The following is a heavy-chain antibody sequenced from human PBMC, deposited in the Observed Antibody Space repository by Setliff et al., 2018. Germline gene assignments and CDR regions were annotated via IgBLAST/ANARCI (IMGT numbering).Heavy chain of an antibody. V-gene: IGHV4-39*07. Sequence: NPSETLSLTCNVSGGSVSSTSHYWGWIRQPPGKGMEWIGSVYYSGYTYYNPSLQSRATISVDMSKNQFSMKLTSVTAADTAVYYCARDNRARHYMDVWGKGTTVTVSS. D-gene: IGHD3-10*01. CDR1: GGSVSSTSHY. J-gene: IGHJ6*03. CDR3: ARDNRARHYMDV. CDR2: VYYSGYT.